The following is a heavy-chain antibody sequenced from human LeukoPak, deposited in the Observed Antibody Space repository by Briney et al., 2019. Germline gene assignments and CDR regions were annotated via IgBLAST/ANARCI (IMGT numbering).Heavy chain of an antibody. CDR2: TYYRSKWYN. CDR3: ARDGCSSTSCYRGANAFEI. Sequence: SQTLSLTCAISGDSVSSNSAAWNWIRQSPSRGLEWLGRTYYRSKWYNDYAVSVKSRITINPDTSKNQFSLQLNSVTPEDTAVYYCARDGCSSTSCYRGANAFEIWGQGTMVTVSS. V-gene: IGHV6-1*01. CDR1: GDSVSSNSAA. J-gene: IGHJ3*02. D-gene: IGHD2-2*02.